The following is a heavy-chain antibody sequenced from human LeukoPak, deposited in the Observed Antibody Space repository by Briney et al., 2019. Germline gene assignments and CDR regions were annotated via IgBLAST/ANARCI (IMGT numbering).Heavy chain of an antibody. CDR3: ARGPTMKMDV. D-gene: IGHD3-22*01. V-gene: IGHV3-23*01. CDR1: GFTFSSYA. CDR2: ISGSGGST. Sequence: GGSLRLSCAASGFTFSSYAMSWVRQAPGKGLEWVSAISGSGGSTYYADSVKGRFTISRDNAKNSLYLEMNSLRAEDTAVYYCARGPTMKMDVWGKGTTVTVSS. J-gene: IGHJ6*04.